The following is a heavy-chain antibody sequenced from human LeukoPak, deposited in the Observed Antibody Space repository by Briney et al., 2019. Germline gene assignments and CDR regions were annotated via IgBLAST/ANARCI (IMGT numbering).Heavy chain of an antibody. CDR3: ARISAGTGYAAFDI. Sequence: GGSLRLSCAASGFTFSSYSMNWVRPAPGKGLEWVSYISSSSSTIYYADSVKGRFTISRDNAKNSLYLQINGLRAEDTAVYYCARISAGTGYAAFDIWGQGTMVTVSS. CDR1: GFTFSSYS. V-gene: IGHV3-48*01. J-gene: IGHJ3*02. CDR2: ISSSSSTI. D-gene: IGHD6-19*01.